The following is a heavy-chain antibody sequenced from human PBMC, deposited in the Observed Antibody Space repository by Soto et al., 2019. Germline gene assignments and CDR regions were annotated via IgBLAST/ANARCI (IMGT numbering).Heavy chain of an antibody. D-gene: IGHD1-1*01. CDR1: GFTFSSYA. V-gene: IGHV3-23*01. Sequence: EVQLLESGGGLVQPGGSLRLSCAASGFTFSSYAMSWVRQAPGKGLEWVSGITGSGSATYYAASVEGRFTISRDNSKNTLYLQMNSLRAEDTAVYYYAKGSRWNPGGPDYWGQGTPVTVSS. J-gene: IGHJ4*02. CDR2: ITGSGSAT. CDR3: AKGSRWNPGGPDY.